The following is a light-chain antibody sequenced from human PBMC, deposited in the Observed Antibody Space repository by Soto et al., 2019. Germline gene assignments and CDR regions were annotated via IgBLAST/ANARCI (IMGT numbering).Light chain of an antibody. J-gene: IGKJ1*01. V-gene: IGKV3-15*01. Sequence: EVVMTQSPATLSVSPGERATLSCRASQSVNANLAWYQQKPGQAPRLLIHGASNRATGIPARFSGSGFGTEFIRTISRLQSEDFGVYYCQQYNTWLWTFGQVTKVEI. CDR3: QQYNTWLWT. CDR1: QSVNAN. CDR2: GAS.